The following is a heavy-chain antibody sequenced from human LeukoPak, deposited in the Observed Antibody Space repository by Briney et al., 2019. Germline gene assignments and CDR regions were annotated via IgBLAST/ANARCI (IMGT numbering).Heavy chain of an antibody. CDR3: ARDIVVVPAAQGDAFDI. V-gene: IGHV4-61*02. CDR1: GGSISSGSYY. CDR2: IYTSGST. D-gene: IGHD2-2*01. Sequence: SETLSLTCTVSGGSISSGSYYWSWIRQPAGKGLEWIGRIYTSGSTNYNPSLKSQVTISVDTSKNQFSLKLSSVTAADTAVYYCARDIVVVPAAQGDAFDIWGQGTMVTVSS. J-gene: IGHJ3*02.